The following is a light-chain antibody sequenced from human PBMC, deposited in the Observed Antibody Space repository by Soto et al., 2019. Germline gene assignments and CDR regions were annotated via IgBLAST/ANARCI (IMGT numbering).Light chain of an antibody. J-gene: IGLJ1*01. Sequence: QSALTQPTSVSGSPGQSITISCTGNHNDIGTYDYVSWYQQHPGRAPRLLIHGVTTRPSGISGRFSASKSGLTASLTISGLQPEDEADYYCSSYAGSSNYVFGTGTKVTVL. CDR3: SSYAGSSNYV. CDR1: HNDIGTYDY. V-gene: IGLV2-14*03. CDR2: GVT.